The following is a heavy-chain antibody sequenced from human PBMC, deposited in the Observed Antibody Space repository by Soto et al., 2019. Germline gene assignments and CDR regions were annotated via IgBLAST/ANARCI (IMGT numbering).Heavy chain of an antibody. V-gene: IGHV4-34*01. CDR1: GGSFSGYY. Sequence: QVQLQQWGAGLLKPSETLSLTCAVYGGSFSGYYWSWIRQPPGKGLEWIGEINHSGSTNYNPSLTSRATIYVGTAKTQSSLKLSSVPAADTAVYYCARGKGKWKGADDSWGQGTLVTVSS. CDR3: ARGKGKWKGADDS. D-gene: IGHD1-26*01. J-gene: IGHJ5*01. CDR2: INHSGST.